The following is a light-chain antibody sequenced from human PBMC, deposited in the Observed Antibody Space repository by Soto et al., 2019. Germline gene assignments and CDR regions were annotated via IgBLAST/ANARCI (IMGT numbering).Light chain of an antibody. J-gene: IGLJ1*01. CDR1: SSDVGGYKY. V-gene: IGLV2-8*01. Sequence: QSALTQPPSASGSPGQSVTISCTGTSSDVGGYKYVSWYQQHPGKAPKLMIFEVNKRPLGVPDRFSGSKSGNTASLTVSGLQAEDEADYYCSSYAGINNLGVFGTGTKVTVI. CDR2: EVN. CDR3: SSYAGINNLGV.